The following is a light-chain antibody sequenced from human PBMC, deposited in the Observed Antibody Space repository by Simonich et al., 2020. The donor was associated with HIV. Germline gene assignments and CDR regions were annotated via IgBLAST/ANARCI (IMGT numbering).Light chain of an antibody. Sequence: SYELTQPPSVSVSPGQTARITCSGDALPKQYAHWYQQKPGQAPVLVIYKDSERPSGIPERFSGSSSGTTVTLTISGAQVEDEADYYCYSAADNNWVFGGGTKLTVL. V-gene: IGLV3-27*01. CDR1: ALPKQY. J-gene: IGLJ3*02. CDR2: KDS. CDR3: YSAADNNWV.